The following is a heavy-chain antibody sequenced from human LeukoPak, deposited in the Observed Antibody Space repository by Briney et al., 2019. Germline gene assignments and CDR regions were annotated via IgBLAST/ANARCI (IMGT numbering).Heavy chain of an antibody. CDR2: ISGTGGST. D-gene: IGHD5-12*01. CDR3: ARDGRGYSGYDFRYFDY. J-gene: IGHJ4*02. V-gene: IGHV3-23*01. CDR1: GFTFSSHA. Sequence: PGGSLRLSCAASGFTFSSHAMTWVRQAPGKGLEWVSTISGTGGSTYYADSVKGRFTISRDNSKNTLYLQMNSLRAEDTAVYYCARDGRGYSGYDFRYFDYWGQGTLVTVSS.